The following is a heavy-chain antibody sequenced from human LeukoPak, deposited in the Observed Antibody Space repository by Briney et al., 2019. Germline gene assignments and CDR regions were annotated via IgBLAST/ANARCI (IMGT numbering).Heavy chain of an antibody. Sequence: ASVKVSCKASGYTFTGYYMHWVRQAPGQGLEWMGVSNPSGVGTNYAQKFQGRVTMTRDTSTTTVYMELSSLRSEDTAVYYCAREESGGYFDYWGQGTLVTVSS. CDR2: SNPSGVGT. D-gene: IGHD2-8*02. CDR3: AREESGGYFDY. CDR1: GYTFTGYY. J-gene: IGHJ4*02. V-gene: IGHV1-46*01.